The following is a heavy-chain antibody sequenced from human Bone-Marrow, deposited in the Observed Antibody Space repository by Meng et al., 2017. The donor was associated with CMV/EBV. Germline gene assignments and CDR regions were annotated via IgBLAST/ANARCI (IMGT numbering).Heavy chain of an antibody. CDR1: GYTFTSYD. V-gene: IGHV1-8*01. Sequence: QVQLVQSGAEVKKPGASVKVSCKASGYTFTSYDINWVRQATGQGLEWMGWMNPNSGNTGYAQKFQGRVTITRDTSASTAYMELSSLRSEDTAVYYCARVQYYDFWSGSSPPDYWGQGTLVTVSS. CDR2: MNPNSGNT. J-gene: IGHJ4*02. D-gene: IGHD3-3*01. CDR3: ARVQYYDFWSGSSPPDY.